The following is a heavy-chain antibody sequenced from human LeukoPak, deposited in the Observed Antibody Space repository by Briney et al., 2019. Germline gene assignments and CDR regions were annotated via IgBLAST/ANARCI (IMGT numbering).Heavy chain of an antibody. J-gene: IGHJ4*02. CDR1: GFTFTSSA. V-gene: IGHV1-58*01. Sequence: ASVKVSCKASGFTFTSSAVQWVRQARGQRLEWIGWIVVGSGNTNYAQKFQERVTITRDMSTSTAYMELSSLRSEDTAVYYCAADSTAAAGGGDYWGQGTPVTVSS. D-gene: IGHD6-13*01. CDR3: AADSTAAAGGGDY. CDR2: IVVGSGNT.